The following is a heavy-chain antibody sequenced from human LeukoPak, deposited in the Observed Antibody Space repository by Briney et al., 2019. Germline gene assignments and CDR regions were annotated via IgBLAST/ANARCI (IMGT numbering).Heavy chain of an antibody. J-gene: IGHJ4*02. CDR1: GGSISSGSYY. Sequence: SETLSLTCTVSGGSISSGSYYWSWIRQPAGKGLEWIGRIYTSGSTYYNPSLKSRVTISVDTSKNQFSLKLSSVTAADTAVYYCVRSSSSIFDYWGQGTLVTVSS. V-gene: IGHV4-61*02. CDR3: VRSSSSIFDY. D-gene: IGHD6-6*01. CDR2: IYTSGST.